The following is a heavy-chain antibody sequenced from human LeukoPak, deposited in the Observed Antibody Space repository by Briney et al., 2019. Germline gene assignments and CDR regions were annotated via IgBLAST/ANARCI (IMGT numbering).Heavy chain of an antibody. CDR3: ASTRITMIVGQEYYFDY. J-gene: IGHJ4*02. V-gene: IGHV4-59*01. Sequence: SETLSLTCTVSGGSISSYYWSWIRQPPGKGLEWIGYIYYSGSTNYNPSLKSRVTISVDTSKNQFSLKLSSVTAADTAVYYCASTRITMIVGQEYYFDYWGQGTLVTVSS. D-gene: IGHD3-22*01. CDR1: GGSISSYY. CDR2: IYYSGST.